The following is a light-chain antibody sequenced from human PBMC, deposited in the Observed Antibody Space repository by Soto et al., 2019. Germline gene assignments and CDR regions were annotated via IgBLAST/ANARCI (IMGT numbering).Light chain of an antibody. CDR1: PGISSA. CDR3: QQFNSYPLT. CDR2: DAS. V-gene: IGKV1-13*02. J-gene: IGKJ4*01. Sequence: AIQLTQSPSSLSASVAVRVTITCRASPGISSALAWYQQKPGTAHKLLIYDASSLESGVPSRFSGSGAGTDVSLPISSLPPEDFAAYYWQQFNSYPLTFGGGTNVEIK.